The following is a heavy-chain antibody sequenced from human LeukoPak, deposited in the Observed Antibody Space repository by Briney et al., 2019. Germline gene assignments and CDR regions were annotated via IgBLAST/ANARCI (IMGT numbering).Heavy chain of an antibody. J-gene: IGHJ3*02. D-gene: IGHD2-2*01. Sequence: GGSLRLSCAASGFTFSSYGMHWVRQAPGKGLEWVAFIRYDGSNKYYADSVKGRFTISRDNSKNTLYLQMNSLRAEDTAVYYCAKLPHIVVVPAAIMGDAFDIWGQGTMVTVSS. CDR3: AKLPHIVVVPAAIMGDAFDI. V-gene: IGHV3-30*02. CDR2: IRYDGSNK. CDR1: GFTFSSYG.